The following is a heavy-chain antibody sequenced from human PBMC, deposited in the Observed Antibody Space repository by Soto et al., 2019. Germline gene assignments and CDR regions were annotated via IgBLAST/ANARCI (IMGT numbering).Heavy chain of an antibody. D-gene: IGHD6-19*01. CDR3: ARGPYSVAGTNWYFDL. Sequence: QVQLVQSGAEVKKPGSSVKVSCKASGGTFSSYAISWVRQAPGQGLEWMGGIIPIFGTANYAQKFQGRVTITADESTSTAYMELSSLRSEDSAVYYCARGPYSVAGTNWYFDLWGRGTLVTVSS. J-gene: IGHJ2*01. CDR1: GGTFSSYA. CDR2: IIPIFGTA. V-gene: IGHV1-69*01.